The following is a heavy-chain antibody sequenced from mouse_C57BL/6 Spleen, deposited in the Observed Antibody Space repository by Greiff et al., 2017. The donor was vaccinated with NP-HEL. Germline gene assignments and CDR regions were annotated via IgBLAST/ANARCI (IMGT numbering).Heavy chain of an antibody. CDR3: ARDRDGYYVFDY. V-gene: IGHV1-55*01. CDR2: IYPGSGST. D-gene: IGHD2-3*01. J-gene: IGHJ2*01. Sequence: VQLQQPGAELVKPGASVKMSCKASGYTFTSYWITWVKQRPGQGLEWIGDIYPGSGSTNYNEKFKSKATLTVDTSSSTAYMQLSSLTSEDSAVYYCARDRDGYYVFDYWGQGTTLTVSS. CDR1: GYTFTSYW.